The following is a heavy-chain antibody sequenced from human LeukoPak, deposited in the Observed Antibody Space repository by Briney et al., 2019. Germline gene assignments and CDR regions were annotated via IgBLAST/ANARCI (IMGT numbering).Heavy chain of an antibody. V-gene: IGHV3-30-3*01. CDR3: AREVRAVFGPQGYFDY. CDR1: GFTFSSYA. D-gene: IGHD3-16*01. Sequence: GRSLRLSCAASGFTFSSYAMHWVRQAPGKGLEWVAVISYDGSNKYYADSVKGRFTISRDNSKNTLYLQMNSLRAEDTAVYYCAREVRAVFGPQGYFDYWGQGTLVTVSS. J-gene: IGHJ4*02. CDR2: ISYDGSNK.